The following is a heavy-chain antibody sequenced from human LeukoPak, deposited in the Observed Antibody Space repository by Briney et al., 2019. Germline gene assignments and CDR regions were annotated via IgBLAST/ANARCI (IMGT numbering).Heavy chain of an antibody. J-gene: IGHJ4*02. CDR2: THSSGGT. CDR1: GFTGSHNY. CDR3: IVFGDSNH. Sequence: GGSLRLSCAASGFTGSHNYMSWVRQAPGKGLEWVSATHSSGGTYYADSVKGRFTISRDPSKNTLYLQINSLSVEDTAVYYCIVFGDSNHRGQGTLVTVSS. D-gene: IGHD4-17*01. V-gene: IGHV3-53*01.